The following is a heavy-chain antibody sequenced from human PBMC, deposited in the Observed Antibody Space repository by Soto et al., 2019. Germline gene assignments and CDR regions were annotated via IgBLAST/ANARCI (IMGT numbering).Heavy chain of an antibody. CDR2: IIPIFGTA. J-gene: IGHJ5*02. Sequence: GASVKVSCKASGGTFSSYAISWVRQAPGQGLEWMGGIIPIFGTANYAQKFQGRVTITADESTSTAYMELSSLRSVDTAVYYCAREGCSGGSCFTLIPASWFDPWGQGTLVTVSS. D-gene: IGHD2-15*01. CDR1: GGTFSSYA. CDR3: AREGCSGGSCFTLIPASWFDP. V-gene: IGHV1-69*13.